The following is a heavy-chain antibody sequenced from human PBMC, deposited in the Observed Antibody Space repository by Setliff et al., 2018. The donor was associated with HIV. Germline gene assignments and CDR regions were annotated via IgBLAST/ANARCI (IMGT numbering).Heavy chain of an antibody. CDR2: PSGSGGST. V-gene: IGHV3-23*01. J-gene: IGHJ4*02. CDR3: AKTANLIVLMVYALS. Sequence: GGSLRLSCAASGFIFGNYAMGWVRQAPGKGLEWVSVPSGSGGSTYYADSVKGRFTISRDNSKNTLYLQMNSLRAEDTAIYYCAKTANLIVLMVYALSWGQGTLVTVSS. D-gene: IGHD2-8*01. CDR1: GFIFGNYA.